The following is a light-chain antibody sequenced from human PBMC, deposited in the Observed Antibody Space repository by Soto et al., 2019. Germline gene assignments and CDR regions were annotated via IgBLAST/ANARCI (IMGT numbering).Light chain of an antibody. CDR1: QTITTY. CDR2: GAS. Sequence: DIQLTQFPFSLSASVGDRVTITCRASQTITTYLSWFQQKTGKAPKLLVYGASSLPSGVPSRFSGSGSGTEFTLTISSLQSEDFATYYCQQSYTNPITFGQGTRLEIK. J-gene: IGKJ5*01. V-gene: IGKV1-39*01. CDR3: QQSYTNPIT.